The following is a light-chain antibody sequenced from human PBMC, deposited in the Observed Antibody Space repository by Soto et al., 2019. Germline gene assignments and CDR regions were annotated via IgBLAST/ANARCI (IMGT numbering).Light chain of an antibody. V-gene: IGKV1-8*01. CDR1: QGINSY. J-gene: IGKJ1*01. CDR3: QQYYSYPHT. CDR2: AAS. Sequence: AIRMTQSPSSFSASTGDRVTITCRASQGINSYLAWYQQKPGKAPKLLIYAASTLQSGVPSRFSGSGSGTDFTLTISCLQSEDFATYYCQQYYSYPHTSGQGTKVEIK.